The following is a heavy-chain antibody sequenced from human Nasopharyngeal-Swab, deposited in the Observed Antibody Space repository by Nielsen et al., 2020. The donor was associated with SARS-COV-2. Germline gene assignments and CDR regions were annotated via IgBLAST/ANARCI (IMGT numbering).Heavy chain of an antibody. V-gene: IGHV3-21*01. D-gene: IGHD6-13*01. CDR2: ISSSSSYI. CDR3: AKIWRVWQQHCFDY. J-gene: IGHJ4*02. Sequence: GGSLRLSCAASGFTFSSYSMNWVRQAPGKGLEWVSSISSSSSYIYYADSVKGRFTISRDNAKNSLYLQMNSLRAEDTAVYYCAKIWRVWQQHCFDYWGLGTLVTVSS. CDR1: GFTFSSYS.